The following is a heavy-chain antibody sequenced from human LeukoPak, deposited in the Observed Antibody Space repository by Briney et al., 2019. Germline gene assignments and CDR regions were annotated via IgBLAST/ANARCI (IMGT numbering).Heavy chain of an antibody. J-gene: IGHJ4*02. CDR3: ARDGELVGSGTYYDY. CDR2: IWYDGSRK. D-gene: IGHD3-10*01. V-gene: IGHV3-33*08. CDR1: GFTFSSYG. Sequence: PGGSLRLSCAASGFTFSSYGTHWVRQAPGKGLEWVAVIWYDGSRKYYADSVKGRFTISRDHSEKTLYLQINSLRAEDTAVYYCARDGELVGSGTYYDYWGQGTLVTVPS.